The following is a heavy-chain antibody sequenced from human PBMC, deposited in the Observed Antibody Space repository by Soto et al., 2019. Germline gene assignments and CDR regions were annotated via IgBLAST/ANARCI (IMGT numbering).Heavy chain of an antibody. CDR1: GGSISSYY. V-gene: IGHV4-59*08. CDR2: THDSGST. J-gene: IGHJ5*02. Sequence: QVQLQESGPGLVKPSETLSLTCTVSGGSISSYYWSWIRQSPGKGLEWIGYTHDSGSTNYNPSLKSRVNMSVDTSKNQFSLKLSSVTAADTAVYYCARHSYCSSICWFDPWGQGTLVTISS. CDR3: ARHSYCSSICWFDP. D-gene: IGHD2-2*01.